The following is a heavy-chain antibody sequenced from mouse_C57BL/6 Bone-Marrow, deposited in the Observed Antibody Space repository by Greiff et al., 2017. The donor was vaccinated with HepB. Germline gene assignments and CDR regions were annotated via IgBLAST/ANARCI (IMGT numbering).Heavy chain of an antibody. V-gene: IGHV1-69*01. D-gene: IGHD6-1*01. CDR3: ASGSSYYFDY. Sequence: VQLQQPGAELVMPGASVKLSCKASGYTFTSYWMHWVKQRPGQGLEWIGEIDPSDSYINYNQKFKGKSTLTVDKSTSTAYMQRSSLTSEDSAVYYCASGSSYYFDYWGQGTTLTVSS. CDR2: IDPSDSYI. CDR1: GYTFTSYW. J-gene: IGHJ2*01.